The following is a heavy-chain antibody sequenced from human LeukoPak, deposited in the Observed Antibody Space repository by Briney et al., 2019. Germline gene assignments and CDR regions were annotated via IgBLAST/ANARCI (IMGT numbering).Heavy chain of an antibody. D-gene: IGHD1-26*01. CDR1: VGTFSSYA. V-gene: IGHV1-69*13. J-gene: IGHJ4*02. CDR2: IIPIFGTA. CDR3: ARWPISGSYYGY. Sequence: GASVKVSCKASVGTFSSYAISWVRQAPGQGLEWMGGIIPIFGTANYAQKFQGRVTITADESTSTAYMELSSLRSEDTAVYYCARWPISGSYYGYWGQGTLVTVSS.